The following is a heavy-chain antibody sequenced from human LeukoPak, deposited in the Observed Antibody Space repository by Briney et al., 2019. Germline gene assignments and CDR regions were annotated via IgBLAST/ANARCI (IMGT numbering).Heavy chain of an antibody. V-gene: IGHV4-30-2*01. D-gene: IGHD5-12*01. Sequence: SETLSLTCAVSGGSISSGGYSWSWIRQPPGKGLEWIGYVFHDGSTSYNPSLKTRVTISVDRSKNQFSLSLSSVTAADTAVYYCARAHRGFTYFDYWGQGTLVTVSS. CDR3: ARAHRGFTYFDY. J-gene: IGHJ4*02. CDR1: GGSISSGGYS. CDR2: VFHDGST.